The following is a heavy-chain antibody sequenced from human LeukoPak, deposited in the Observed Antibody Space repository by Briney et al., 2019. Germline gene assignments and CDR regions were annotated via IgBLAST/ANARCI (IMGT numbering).Heavy chain of an antibody. CDR2: FDPEDGQI. Sequence: ASVKVSCKVSGYSLTDLSMHWVRQVPGEGLEWLGGFDPEDGQILYAQKFQGRVTITRNTSISTAYMELSSLRSEDTAVYYCARRNLGPYYMDVWGKGTTVTVSS. CDR1: GYSLTDLS. CDR3: ARRNLGPYYMDV. D-gene: IGHD1-14*01. V-gene: IGHV1-24*01. J-gene: IGHJ6*03.